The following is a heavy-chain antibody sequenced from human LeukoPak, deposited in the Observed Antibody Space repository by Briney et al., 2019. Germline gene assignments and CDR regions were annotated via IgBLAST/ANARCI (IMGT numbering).Heavy chain of an antibody. CDR2: ISISGTTI. V-gene: IGHV3-48*03. CDR3: ARGGSSGYNYNAFDI. J-gene: IGHJ3*02. CDR1: GFVFSGYE. D-gene: IGHD3-22*01. Sequence: PGGSLGLSCAASGFVFSGYEMNWVRQAPGKGLEWVSYISISGTTIYNSDSEGRFTIPRDNAKNSLYLQMNSLRAEDTAVYYSARGGSSGYNYNAFDIWGRGTMVTVSS.